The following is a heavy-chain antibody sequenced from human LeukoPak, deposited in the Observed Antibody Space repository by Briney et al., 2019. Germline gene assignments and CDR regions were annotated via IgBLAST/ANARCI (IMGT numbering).Heavy chain of an antibody. CDR2: IYYSGST. V-gene: IGHV4-31*03. CDR1: GGSISSGGYY. J-gene: IGHJ6*02. Sequence: SQTLSLTCTVSGGSISSGGYYWSWIRQHPGKGLEWIGYIYYSGSTYYNPSLKSRVTISVDTSKNQFSLKLSSVTAADTAVYYCARRPRQDIVVVPAALSLGMDVWGQGTTVTVSS. D-gene: IGHD2-2*01. CDR3: ARRPRQDIVVVPAALSLGMDV.